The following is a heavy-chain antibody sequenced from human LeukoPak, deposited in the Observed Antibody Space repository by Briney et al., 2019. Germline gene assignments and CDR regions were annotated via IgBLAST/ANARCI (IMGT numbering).Heavy chain of an antibody. D-gene: IGHD6-13*01. CDR1: GFTFSSYA. CDR2: ISYDGSNK. V-gene: IGHV3-30*01. CDR3: ARGGYSSRWYPFDFDY. J-gene: IGHJ4*02. Sequence: GRSLRLFCTASGFTFSSYAMHWVRQAPGKGLEWVAVISYDGSNKYYADSVKGRFTISRDNSKNTLYLQMNSLRAEDTALYYCARGGYSSRWYPFDFDYWGQGTLVTVSA.